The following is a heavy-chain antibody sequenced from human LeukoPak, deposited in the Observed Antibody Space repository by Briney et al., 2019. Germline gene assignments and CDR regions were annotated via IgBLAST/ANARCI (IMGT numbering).Heavy chain of an antibody. CDR3: ARRSGYLDV. Sequence: SETLSLTCAVSGGSISSGGYSWSWIRQPPGKGLEWIGYIYHSGSTYYNPSLKSRVTISVDRSKNQFPLKLSSVTAADTAVYYCARRSGYLDVWGQGTTVTVSS. CDR1: GGSISSGGYS. V-gene: IGHV4-30-2*01. CDR2: IYHSGST. D-gene: IGHD3-22*01. J-gene: IGHJ6*02.